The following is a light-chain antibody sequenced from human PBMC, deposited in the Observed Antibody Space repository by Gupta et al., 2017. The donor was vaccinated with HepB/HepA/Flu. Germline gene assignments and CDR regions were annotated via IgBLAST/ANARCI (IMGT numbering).Light chain of an antibody. CDR3: QQYEIWPPLT. CDR1: QSVNSK. CDR2: AAS. Sequence: EVVMTQSPATLSASPGDTVIVSCRASQSVNSKLAWYQQRPGQAPRLLIFAASTRDTGIPARFSGSGCGTEFTLSISSRQSEDFAVYYCQQYEIWPPLTFGGGTKVEIK. V-gene: IGKV3-15*01. J-gene: IGKJ4*01.